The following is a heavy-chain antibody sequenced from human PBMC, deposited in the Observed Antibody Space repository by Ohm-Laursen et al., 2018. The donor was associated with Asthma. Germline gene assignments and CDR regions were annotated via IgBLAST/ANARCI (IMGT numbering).Heavy chain of an antibody. CDR3: ARFDGYGGSNFDY. CDR2: ISTASSFI. Sequence: SLRLSCAASGYTFSRYSIHWVRQIPGKGLEWVASISTASSFIYYADSVRGRFTTSRDNARNSVYLQMNSLRAEDTAVYYCARFDGYGGSNFDYWGQGTLVTVSS. V-gene: IGHV3-21*01. D-gene: IGHD3-22*01. CDR1: GYTFSRYS. J-gene: IGHJ4*02.